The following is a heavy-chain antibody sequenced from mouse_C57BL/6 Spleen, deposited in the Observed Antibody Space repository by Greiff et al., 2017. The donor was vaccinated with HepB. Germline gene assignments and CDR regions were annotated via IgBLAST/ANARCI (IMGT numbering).Heavy chain of an antibody. CDR2: INPSSGYT. V-gene: IGHV1-4*01. CDR3: AMITTVSYSMDY. CDR1: GYTFTSYT. J-gene: IGHJ4*01. D-gene: IGHD1-1*01. Sequence: VQLQQSGAELARPGASVKMSCKASGYTFTSYTMHWVKQRPGQGLEWIGYINPSSGYTEYNQKFKDKATLTADKSSSTAYMQLSSLTSEDTAVYYCAMITTVSYSMDYWGQGTSVTVSS.